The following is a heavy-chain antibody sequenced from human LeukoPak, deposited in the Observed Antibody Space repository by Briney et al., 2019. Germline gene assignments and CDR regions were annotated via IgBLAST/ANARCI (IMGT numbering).Heavy chain of an antibody. V-gene: IGHV4-59*10. CDR3: ARGKNYSASGNYYNIFDY. Sequence: SETLSLTCAVYGGSLSGYYWSWIRQPAGKGLEWIGRIYTSGSTNYNPSLKSRVTMSVDTSKNQFSLKLNSVTAADTAVYYCARGKNYSASGNYYNIFDYWGQGTLVTVSS. J-gene: IGHJ4*02. CDR2: IYTSGST. D-gene: IGHD3-10*01. CDR1: GGSLSGYY.